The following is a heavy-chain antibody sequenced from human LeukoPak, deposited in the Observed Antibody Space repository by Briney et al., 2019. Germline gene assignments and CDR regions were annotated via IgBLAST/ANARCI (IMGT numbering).Heavy chain of an antibody. Sequence: SETLSLTCAVYGGSFSGYYWSWIRQPPGKGLEWIGEINHSGSTNYNPSLKSRVTIAVDTSKNQFSLKLSSVTAADTAVYYCARGFGYCSSNSCRRWWFDPWGQGTLVTVSS. J-gene: IGHJ5*02. CDR2: INHSGST. CDR3: ARGFGYCSSNSCRRWWFDP. CDR1: GGSFSGYY. D-gene: IGHD2-2*01. V-gene: IGHV4-34*01.